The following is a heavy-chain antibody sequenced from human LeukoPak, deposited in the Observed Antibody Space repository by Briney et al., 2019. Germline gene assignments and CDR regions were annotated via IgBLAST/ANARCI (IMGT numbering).Heavy chain of an antibody. V-gene: IGHV3-48*03. CDR1: GFTFSSYD. CDR3: ARDQRLIYYDSSGSPGDY. D-gene: IGHD3-22*01. CDR2: ISGSGSTV. Sequence: PGGSLRLSCAASGFTFSSYDMNWVRQAPGKGLEWVSFISGSGSTVNYADSVKGRFAISRDNAKNSLYLQINSLRAEDTAVYYCARDQRLIYYDSSGSPGDYWGQGTLVTVSS. J-gene: IGHJ4*02.